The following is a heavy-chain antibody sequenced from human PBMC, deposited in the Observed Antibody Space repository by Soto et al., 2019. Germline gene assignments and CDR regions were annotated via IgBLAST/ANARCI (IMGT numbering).Heavy chain of an antibody. J-gene: IGHJ4*02. Sequence: GSLRLSCAASGFTFSTYKMNWVRQAPGKGLEWVSYISSSSSSIYYADSVRGRFTTSRDNAKNLLYLQMSSLRAEDTAVYYCARDYSNSGFDYWGRGTLVTVSS. D-gene: IGHD4-4*01. CDR2: ISSSSSSI. V-gene: IGHV3-48*01. CDR1: GFTFSTYK. CDR3: ARDYSNSGFDY.